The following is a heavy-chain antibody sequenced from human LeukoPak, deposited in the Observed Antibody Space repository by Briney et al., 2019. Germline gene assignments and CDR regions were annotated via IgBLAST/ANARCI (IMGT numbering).Heavy chain of an antibody. Sequence: PGGSLRLSCAASGFTFSSYSMNWVRQAPGKGLEWVSSISSSSSYIYYADSVKGRFTISRDNAKNSLYLQMNSLRDEDTAVYYCARGEPYDFWSGYAAPYFDLWGRGTLVTVSS. V-gene: IGHV3-21*01. CDR2: ISSSSSYI. J-gene: IGHJ2*01. CDR3: ARGEPYDFWSGYAAPYFDL. D-gene: IGHD3-3*01. CDR1: GFTFSSYS.